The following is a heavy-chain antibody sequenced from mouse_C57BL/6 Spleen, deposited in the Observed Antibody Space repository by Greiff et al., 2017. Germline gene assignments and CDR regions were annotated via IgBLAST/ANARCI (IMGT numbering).Heavy chain of an antibody. CDR3: ARGGRYFDY. CDR2: INYDGSST. CDR1: GFTFSDYY. Sequence: DVKLVESEGGLVQPGSSMKLSCTASGFTFSDYYMAWVRQVPEKGLEWVANINYDGSSTYYLDSLKSRFIISRDNAKNILYLQMSSLKSEDTATYYCARGGRYFDYWGQGTTLTVSS. J-gene: IGHJ2*01. V-gene: IGHV5-16*01. D-gene: IGHD1-1*02.